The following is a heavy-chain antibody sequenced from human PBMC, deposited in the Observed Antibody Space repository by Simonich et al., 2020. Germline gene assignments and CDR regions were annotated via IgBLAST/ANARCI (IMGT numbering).Heavy chain of an antibody. CDR1: GGSISSSSYY. CDR3: ARHAGFAFDI. J-gene: IGHJ3*02. Sequence: QLQLQESGPGLVKPSETLSLTCTVSGGSISSSSYYWGWIRQPPGKGLEWIGSINYSGSTYYNTPIKSRVTISVDTSKNQFSLKLSSGTAADTAVYYCARHAGFAFDIWGQGTMVTVSS. V-gene: IGHV4-39*01. CDR2: INYSGST. D-gene: IGHD6-13*01.